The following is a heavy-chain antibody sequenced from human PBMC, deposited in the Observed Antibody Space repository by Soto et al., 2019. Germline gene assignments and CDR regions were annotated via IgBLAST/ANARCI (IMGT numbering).Heavy chain of an antibody. CDR3: THKRGRGAAMYV. CDR2: MYWDGDK. CDR1: GFSVSSSEVG. J-gene: IGHJ6*02. V-gene: IGHV2-5*02. Sequence: QITLKESGHTLVKPTQTLTLTCTFSGFSVSSSEVGVAWIRQPAGKALEWLAHMYWDGDKRYSPFLKGRLTITKDTSKNQVVLTMTNMDPVDTATYYCTHKRGRGAAMYVRGQGTTVTVSS. D-gene: IGHD2-15*01.